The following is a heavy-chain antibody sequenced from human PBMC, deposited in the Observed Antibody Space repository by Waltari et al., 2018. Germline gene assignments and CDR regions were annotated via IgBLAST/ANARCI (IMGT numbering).Heavy chain of an antibody. J-gene: IGHJ4*02. CDR2: ISTSGTSI. Sequence: EVQLVKSGGGLLQPGGSVRLSCAASGFTFSKYAMSWVRQAPGKGLERISHISTSGTSIYYAESVRGRFTISRDNTKTSLYLQMNSLRAEDTAVYYCMSSLISGTTLWGQGTLVTVSS. CDR3: MSSLISGTTL. D-gene: IGHD1-20*01. V-gene: IGHV3-48*03. CDR1: GFTFSKYA.